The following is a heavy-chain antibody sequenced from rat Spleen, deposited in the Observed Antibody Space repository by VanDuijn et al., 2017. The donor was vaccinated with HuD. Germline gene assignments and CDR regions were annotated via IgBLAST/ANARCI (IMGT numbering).Heavy chain of an antibody. CDR3: ATGPRILRLDWFAY. CDR2: IIYDGTRA. J-gene: IGHJ3*01. V-gene: IGHV5S10*01. D-gene: IGHD1-6*01. Sequence: EVQLVESGGGLVQPGRSLKLSCAASGFTFSNYDMAWVRQAPTKGLEWVATIIYDGTRAFYRDSVQGRFTISRDNAKSTLYLQMDSLTSEDTATYYCATGPRILRLDWFAYWGQGTLVTVSS. CDR1: GFTFSNYD.